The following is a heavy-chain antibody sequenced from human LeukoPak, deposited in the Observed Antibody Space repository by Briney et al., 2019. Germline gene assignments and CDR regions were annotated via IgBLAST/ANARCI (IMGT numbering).Heavy chain of an antibody. CDR3: ARYGIVVFDY. CDR1: GGSISSYY. J-gene: IGHJ4*02. V-gene: IGHV4-59*12. D-gene: IGHD3-22*01. CDR2: IYYSGST. Sequence: SETLSLTCTVSGGSISSYYWNWIRQPPGKGLEWIGYIYYSGSTNYNPSLKSRVTISLDTSKNQFSLKLSSVTAADTAVYYCARYGIVVFDYWGQGTLVTVSS.